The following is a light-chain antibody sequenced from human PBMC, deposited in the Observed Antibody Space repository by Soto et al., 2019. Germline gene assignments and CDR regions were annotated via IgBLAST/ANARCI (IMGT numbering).Light chain of an antibody. V-gene: IGKV3-20*01. CDR1: QSVKSDY. J-gene: IGKJ4*01. CDR3: QQYGSSPLT. CDR2: GTS. Sequence: EIVLTQSPGTLSLSPGERATLSCRASQSVKSDYFAWYQQKPGQAPRLLIYGTSNRATGIPDRFSGSGSGTDFTLTISRLEPEDFVVYYCQQYGSSPLTFGGGTKVEIK.